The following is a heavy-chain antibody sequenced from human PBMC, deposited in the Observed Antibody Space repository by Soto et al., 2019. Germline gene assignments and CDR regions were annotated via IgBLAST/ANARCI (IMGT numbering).Heavy chain of an antibody. V-gene: IGHV4-31*03. CDR3: ARARSSSSVVDY. CDR1: GGSISSGGYY. CDR2: IYYSGST. J-gene: IGHJ4*02. D-gene: IGHD6-6*01. Sequence: QVQLQESGPGLVKPSQTLSLTCTVSGGSISSGGYYWSWIRQHPGKGLEWIGYIYYSGSTYYNPSLKSRVTISVDTSKNQFSLKLSSVTGADTAVYYCARARSSSSVVDYWGQGTLVTVSS.